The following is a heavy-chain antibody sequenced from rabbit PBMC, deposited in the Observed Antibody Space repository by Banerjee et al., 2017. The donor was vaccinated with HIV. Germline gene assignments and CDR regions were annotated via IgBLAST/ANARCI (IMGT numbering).Heavy chain of an antibody. V-gene: IGHV1S45*01. Sequence: QEQLVESGGGLVQPEGSLTLTCKASGFDFSGSYCMCWVRQAPGKGLEWIGCTYTGSGSTYYASWAKGRFSISKTSSTTVTLQMTSLTAADTATYFCARVIYTYNEFGNYVLWGPGPL. CDR3: ARVIYTYNEFGNYVL. CDR1: GFDFSGSYC. CDR2: TYTGSGST. J-gene: IGHJ4*01. D-gene: IGHD2-1*01.